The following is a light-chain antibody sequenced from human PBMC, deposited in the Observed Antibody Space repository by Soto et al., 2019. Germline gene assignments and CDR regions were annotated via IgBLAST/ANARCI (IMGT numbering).Light chain of an antibody. CDR1: QTIRSNY. V-gene: IGKV3-20*01. Sequence: ETVLTQSPGTLSLSPGERATLSCRASQTIRSNYLAWYRQTPGQAPRLLIYGASNRATGIADRFSGSGSGTDFTLIISRLEPEDFALYYCQQYGSSPWTVGQGTKVAIK. CDR3: QQYGSSPWT. CDR2: GAS. J-gene: IGKJ1*01.